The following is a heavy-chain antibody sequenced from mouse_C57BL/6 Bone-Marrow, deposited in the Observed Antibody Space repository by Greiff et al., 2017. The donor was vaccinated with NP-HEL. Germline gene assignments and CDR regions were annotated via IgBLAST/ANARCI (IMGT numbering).Heavy chain of an antibody. J-gene: IGHJ1*03. V-gene: IGHV5-9-1*02. CDR3: TRAPLYDGYFYWYFDV. CDR1: GFTFSSSA. CDR2: LSSGGYYI. Sequence: EVKLMESGEGLVKPGGSLKLSCAASGFTFSSSAMSWVRQTPEKRLEWVAYLSSGGYYIYYADTLKGRFPISRANARNTLYLQMSSLKSEDTAMYYCTRAPLYDGYFYWYFDVWGTGTTVTVSS. D-gene: IGHD2-3*01.